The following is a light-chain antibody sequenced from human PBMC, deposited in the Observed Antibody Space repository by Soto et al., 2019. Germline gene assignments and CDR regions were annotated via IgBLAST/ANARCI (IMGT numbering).Light chain of an antibody. J-gene: IGKJ2*01. CDR3: QQYGSSQYT. V-gene: IGKV3-20*01. Sequence: EIVLTQSPGTLSLSPGERATLSCRASQSVSSSYLAWYQRKPGQAPRLLIYGASSRAPGIPDRFSGSGSGTDCTLTLSRLEPEDFAVYYCQQYGSSQYTFGQGTKLEIK. CDR2: GAS. CDR1: QSVSSSY.